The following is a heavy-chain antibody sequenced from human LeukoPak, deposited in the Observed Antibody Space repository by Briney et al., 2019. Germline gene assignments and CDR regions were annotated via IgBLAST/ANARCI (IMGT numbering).Heavy chain of an antibody. CDR2: LTASGGAK. CDR1: GFTFSSLA. D-gene: IGHD3-3*01. V-gene: IGHV3-23*01. CDR3: AKETLHDSLWNGHDY. J-gene: IGHJ4*02. Sequence: LGRCLRLSYAASGFTFSSLAVRGVRQAPGRGREWVYALTASGGAKYYAESVKGRFTISRDNSKNTLYLQMNGLRAEDTALYFCAKETLHDSLWNGHDYWGQGALVTVSS.